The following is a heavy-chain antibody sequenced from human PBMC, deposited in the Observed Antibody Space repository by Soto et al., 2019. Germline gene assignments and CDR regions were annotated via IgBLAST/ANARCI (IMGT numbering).Heavy chain of an antibody. D-gene: IGHD3-9*01. Sequence: PGGSLRLSCAASGFTFSDHYMDWVRQASGKGLEWVGRIRKKVNSYTAEYAASVKGRFTISIDDSKNSLYLQMTSLKIEDTALYYCVRAGTDYQLDYWGQGTLVTVSS. CDR2: IRKKVNSYTA. CDR1: GFTFSDHY. CDR3: VRAGTDYQLDY. V-gene: IGHV3-72*01. J-gene: IGHJ4*02.